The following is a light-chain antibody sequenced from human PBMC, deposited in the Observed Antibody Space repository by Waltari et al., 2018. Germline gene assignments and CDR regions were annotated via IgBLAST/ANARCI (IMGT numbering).Light chain of an antibody. CDR2: GVN. J-gene: IGLJ2*01. Sequence: WDPRSPVKGPRLIIYGVNERPSGVPHRFSGYKSGNTASLTVSGLQPEDEGEYYGSSYAGSDNFLLFGGGTKLTVL. CDR3: SSYAGSDNFLL. V-gene: IGLV2-8*01.